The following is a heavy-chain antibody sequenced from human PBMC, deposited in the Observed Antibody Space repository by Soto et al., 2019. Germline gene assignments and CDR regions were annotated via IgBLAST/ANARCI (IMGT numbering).Heavy chain of an antibody. Sequence: QITLKESGPTLVKPTQTLTLTCTFSGFSLSTSGVGVGWIRQPPGKALEWLALIYWDDDKRYSPSLKSRLTITMDTSKNQVVLTMTNMHPVDTATYYCAHRRGGSYVWGDYFDYWGQGTLVTVSS. CDR1: GFSLSTSGVG. D-gene: IGHD3-16*01. CDR2: IYWDDDK. V-gene: IGHV2-5*02. CDR3: AHRRGGSYVWGDYFDY. J-gene: IGHJ4*02.